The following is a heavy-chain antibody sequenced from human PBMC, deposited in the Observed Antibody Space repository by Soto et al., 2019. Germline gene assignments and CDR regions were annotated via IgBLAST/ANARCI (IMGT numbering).Heavy chain of an antibody. V-gene: IGHV3-30*02. CDR3: LVEGVGERVFFANLEC. D-gene: IGHD1-26*01. J-gene: IGHJ4*02. CDR2: IRLDGSNI. Sequence: GLSLRLPWVAPGVIFSGFGMHWVRQAPGKRLEWVAIIRLDGSNIYYVDSVKGRFTFSRDNSKNTLYLQMHCMGVEDTGVYYWLVEGVGERVFFANLECCGQGAWVTVSP. CDR1: GVIFSGFG.